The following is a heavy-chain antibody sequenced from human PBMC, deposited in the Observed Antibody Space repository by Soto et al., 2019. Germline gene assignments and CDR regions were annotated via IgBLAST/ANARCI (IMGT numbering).Heavy chain of an antibody. CDR2: ISSSSSYI. D-gene: IGHD2-2*01. J-gene: IGHJ3*02. CDR1: GFTFSSYS. V-gene: IGHV3-21*01. Sequence: EVQLVESGGGLVKPGGSLRLSCAASGFTFSSYSMNWVRQAPGKGLEWVSSISSSSSYIYYADSVKGRFTISRDNAKNSLYLQMNSLRAEDTAVYYCASPCSSTSCSAIDAFDIWGQGTMVTVSS. CDR3: ASPCSSTSCSAIDAFDI.